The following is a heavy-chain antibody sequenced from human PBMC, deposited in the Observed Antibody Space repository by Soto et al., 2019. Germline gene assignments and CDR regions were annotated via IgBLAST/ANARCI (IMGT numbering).Heavy chain of an antibody. D-gene: IGHD6-13*01. J-gene: IGHJ4*02. V-gene: IGHV5-51*01. CDR1: GFPFSSYS. CDR3: ATQQLVPY. Sequence: GGSLRLSCAASGFPFSSYSMSWVRQAPGKGLEWMGIIYPGDSDTRYSPSFQGQVTISADKSISTAYLQWSSLKASDTAMYYCATQQLVPYWGQGTLVTVSS. CDR2: IYPGDSDT.